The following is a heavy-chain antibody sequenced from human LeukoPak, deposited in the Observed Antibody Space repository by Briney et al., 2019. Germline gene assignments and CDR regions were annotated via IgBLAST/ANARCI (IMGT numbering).Heavy chain of an antibody. Sequence: ASVKVSCKASGGTFSSYAISWVRQAPGQGLEWMGGIIPIFGTANYAQKFQGRVTITADESTSTAYMELSSLRSEDTAVYYYARGTAAAAWYYYYMDVWGKGTTVTVSS. J-gene: IGHJ6*03. D-gene: IGHD6-13*01. CDR1: GGTFSSYA. CDR3: ARGTAAAAWYYYYMDV. CDR2: IIPIFGTA. V-gene: IGHV1-69*13.